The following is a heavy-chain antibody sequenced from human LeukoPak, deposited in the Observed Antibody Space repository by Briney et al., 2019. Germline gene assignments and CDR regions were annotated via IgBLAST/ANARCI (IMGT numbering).Heavy chain of an antibody. CDR2: IYHGGSTDSYTGRT. V-gene: IGHV4-39*07. CDR1: GDSMNSSSFY. Sequence: SETLSLTCTVSGDSMNSSSFYWGWIRQPPGKGLEWIVTIYHGGSTDSYTGRTYYNPSLKSRVTISIDTSKNQVSLKLTTVTAADTAVYYCARGGYYFDSSANREGYVFNIWGQGTMVTVSS. CDR3: ARGGYYFDSSANREGYVFNI. D-gene: IGHD3-22*01. J-gene: IGHJ3*02.